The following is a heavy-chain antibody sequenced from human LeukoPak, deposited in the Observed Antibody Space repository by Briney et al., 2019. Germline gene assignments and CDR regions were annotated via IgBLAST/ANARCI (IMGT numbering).Heavy chain of an antibody. J-gene: IGHJ3*02. Sequence: GGSLRLSCAASGFTVSSNYMSWVRQAPGKGLEWVSVIYSGGSTYYADSVKGRFTISRDNSKNTLYLQMNSLRAEDTAVYYCARDRAYYYDSSALPGAFDTWGQGTMVTVSS. CDR1: GFTVSSNY. CDR3: ARDRAYYYDSSALPGAFDT. V-gene: IGHV3-66*01. CDR2: IYSGGST. D-gene: IGHD3-22*01.